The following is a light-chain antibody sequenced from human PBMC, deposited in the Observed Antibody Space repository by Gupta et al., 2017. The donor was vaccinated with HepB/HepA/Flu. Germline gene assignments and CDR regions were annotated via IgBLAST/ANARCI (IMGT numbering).Light chain of an antibody. CDR2: RSD. J-gene: IGLJ2*01. Sequence: QSLLTPPPSASAPPGQTVTISCSGGRSHVGSTSVYWYHQHPGTAPKLLIYRSDRRPSGVPDRISGTKSGTSASLAISGLRAEEEADYYCTAWDDSMSGRVFGGGTKLTVL. CDR1: RSHVGSTS. V-gene: IGLV1-47*01. CDR3: TAWDDSMSGRV.